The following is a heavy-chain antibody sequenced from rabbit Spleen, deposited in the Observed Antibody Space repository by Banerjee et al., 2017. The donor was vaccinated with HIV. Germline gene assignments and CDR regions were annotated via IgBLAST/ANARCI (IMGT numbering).Heavy chain of an antibody. Sequence: QEQLEESGGDLVKPGASLTLTCIASGVSVSGDSYMCWVRQAPGKGLEWIACIDSGSSGFTYFANWAKGRFTISKTSSTTVTLQMTSLTAADTATCFCARDTASSFSSYGMDLWGQGTLVTVS. CDR2: IDSGSSGFT. J-gene: IGHJ6*01. D-gene: IGHD8-1*01. V-gene: IGHV1S45*01. CDR3: ARDTASSFSSYGMDL. CDR1: GVSVSGDSY.